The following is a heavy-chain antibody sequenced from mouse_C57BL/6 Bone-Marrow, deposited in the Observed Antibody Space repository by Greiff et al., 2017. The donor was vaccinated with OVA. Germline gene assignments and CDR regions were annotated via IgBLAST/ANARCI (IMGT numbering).Heavy chain of an antibody. J-gene: IGHJ2*01. CDR1: GYTFTSYW. D-gene: IGHD1-1*01. V-gene: IGHV1-7*01. CDR3: ATPRDAVVALDY. Sequence: QVQLKQSGAELAKPGASVKLSCKASGYTFTSYWMHWVKQRPGQGLEWIGYINPSSGYTKYNQKFKDKATLTADKSSSTAYMQLSSLTYEDSAVYYCATPRDAVVALDYWGQGTTLTVSS. CDR2: INPSSGYT.